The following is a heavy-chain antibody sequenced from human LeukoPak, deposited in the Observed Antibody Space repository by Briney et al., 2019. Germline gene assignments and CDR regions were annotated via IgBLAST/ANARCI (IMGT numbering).Heavy chain of an antibody. CDR1: GGSFSTYY. V-gene: IGHV4-34*01. CDR2: INHSGST. CDR3: ARAWGGGIEYYFDY. D-gene: IGHD2-15*01. J-gene: IGHJ4*02. Sequence: PSETLSLTCAVYGGSFSTYYWSWIRQPPGKGLEWIGEINHSGSTNYNPSLKSRVTISVDTSKNQFSLELISVTAADTAVYYCARAWGGGIEYYFDYWGQGTLVSVSS.